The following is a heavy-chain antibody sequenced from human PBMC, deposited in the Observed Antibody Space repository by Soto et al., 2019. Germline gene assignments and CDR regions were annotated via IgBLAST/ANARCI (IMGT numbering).Heavy chain of an antibody. CDR1: GFSFSSYW. V-gene: IGHV3-7*01. CDR2: MKEDGSDR. CDR3: ARDRASGYSSFDM. Sequence: GGSLRLSCGASGFSFSSYWMAWVRQAPGKRLEWVANMKEDGSDRNYLESVRGRFTISRDNAKNSLYLQMNSLRVEDTAVYYCARDRASGYSSFDMWGQGTMVTVSS. D-gene: IGHD3-22*01. J-gene: IGHJ3*02.